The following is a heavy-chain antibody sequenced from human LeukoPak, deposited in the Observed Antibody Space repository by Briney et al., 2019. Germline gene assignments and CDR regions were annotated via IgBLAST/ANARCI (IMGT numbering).Heavy chain of an antibody. V-gene: IGHV1-2*04. J-gene: IGHJ4*02. D-gene: IGHD6-19*01. CDR1: GYTFTGYY. CDR2: INPNSGGT. CDR3: ARTSSGSSFDY. Sequence: ASVKVSFTASGYTFTGYYMHWVRQAPGQGLEWMGWINPNSGGTNYAQKFQGWVTMTRDTSISTAYMELSRLRSDDTAVYYCARTSSGSSFDYWGQGTLVTVSS.